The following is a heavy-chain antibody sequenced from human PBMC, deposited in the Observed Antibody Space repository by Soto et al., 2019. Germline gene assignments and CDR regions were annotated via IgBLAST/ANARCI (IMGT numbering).Heavy chain of an antibody. CDR2: INGYNGNT. Sequence: QVQLVQSGAEVKKPGASVKVSCKASGYTFTSYGISWVRQAPGQGLEWMGWINGYNGNTNYAQKVQGRVTMTTDRATSTAYMELRSLRSDDTAVYYCAKLYCSGGSCYSWFDTWGQGTLVTVSS. J-gene: IGHJ5*02. CDR3: AKLYCSGGSCYSWFDT. V-gene: IGHV1-18*01. CDR1: GYTFTSYG. D-gene: IGHD2-15*01.